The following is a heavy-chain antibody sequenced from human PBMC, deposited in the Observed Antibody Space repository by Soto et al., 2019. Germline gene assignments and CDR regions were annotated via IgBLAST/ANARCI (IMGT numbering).Heavy chain of an antibody. CDR3: ARYVNPYDTAVWFDP. Sequence: QVQLQESGPGLVKPSETLSLTCTVSGGSTRNYIWSWIRQPPGKGLEWIGCIYYSGTTNYNSSLKSRVTLSLDTSKTQFALRLRSVTAADTAVYYCARYVNPYDTAVWFDPWGQGTLVTVSS. CDR1: GGSTRNYI. CDR2: IYYSGTT. J-gene: IGHJ5*02. V-gene: IGHV4-59*01. D-gene: IGHD3-9*01.